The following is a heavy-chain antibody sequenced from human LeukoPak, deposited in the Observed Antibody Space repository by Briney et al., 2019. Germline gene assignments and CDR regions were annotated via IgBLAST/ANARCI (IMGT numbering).Heavy chain of an antibody. Sequence: TSETLSLTCTVSGGSVSSGSYYWSWIRQPPGKGLEWIGYIYYSGSTNYNPSLKSRVTISVDTSKNQFSLKLSSVTAADTAVYYCARGGNYYDSSGYYSNDAFDIWGQGTMVTVSS. V-gene: IGHV4-61*01. J-gene: IGHJ3*02. D-gene: IGHD3-22*01. CDR3: ARGGNYYDSSGYYSNDAFDI. CDR2: IYYSGST. CDR1: GGSVSSGSYY.